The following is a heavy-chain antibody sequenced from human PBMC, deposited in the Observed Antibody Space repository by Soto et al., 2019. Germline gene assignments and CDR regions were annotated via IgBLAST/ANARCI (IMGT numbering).Heavy chain of an antibody. CDR1: GFTFSRHD. CDR2: ICFDGSNK. D-gene: IGHD5-18*01. CDR3: AREAMVYHFDY. J-gene: IGHJ4*02. Sequence: QVQLVESGGGVVKPGWSLRLSCAASGFTFSRHDMHWVRQAPGKGLEWVAAICFDGSNKYYADPLKGRFTISRDNSKNTLYQHRNSLRAVDQAAYYCAREAMVYHFDYWGQGTLVTVSS. V-gene: IGHV3-33*01.